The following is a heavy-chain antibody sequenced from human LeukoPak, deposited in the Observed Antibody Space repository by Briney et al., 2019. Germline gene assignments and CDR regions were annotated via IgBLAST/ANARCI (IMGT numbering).Heavy chain of an antibody. Sequence: PGGSLRLSCAASGFTVSSNYMSWVRQAPGKGLEWVSVIYSGGSTYYADSVKGRFTISRDNSKNTLYLQMNSPRAEDTAVYYCARVVPAAWIVDYGGQGTLIIVSS. V-gene: IGHV3-66*02. D-gene: IGHD2-2*01. J-gene: IGHJ4*02. CDR1: GFTVSSNY. CDR3: ARVVPAAWIVDY. CDR2: IYSGGST.